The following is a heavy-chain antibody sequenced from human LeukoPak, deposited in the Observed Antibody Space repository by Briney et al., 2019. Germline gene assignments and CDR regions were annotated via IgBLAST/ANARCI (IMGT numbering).Heavy chain of an antibody. CDR1: GYTFTSYD. J-gene: IGHJ6*03. Sequence: ALVKVSCKASGYTFTSYDINWVRQATGQGLEWMGWMNPNSGNTGYAQKFQGRVTMTRNTSISTAYMELSSLRSEDTAVYYCARSGAMTFYYYYMDVWGKGTTVTISS. CDR3: ARSGAMTFYYYYMDV. V-gene: IGHV1-8*01. D-gene: IGHD3/OR15-3a*01. CDR2: MNPNSGNT.